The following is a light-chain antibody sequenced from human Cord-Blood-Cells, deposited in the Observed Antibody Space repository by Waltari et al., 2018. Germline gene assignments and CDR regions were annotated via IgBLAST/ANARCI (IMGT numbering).Light chain of an antibody. CDR1: SSDVGGYNY. J-gene: IGLJ3*02. V-gene: IGLV2-14*01. CDR3: SSYTSSSTWV. Sequence: QSALTQPVSVSGSPGQSITISCTGNSSDVGGYNYVSWYQQHPGKAPKLMIYDVSKRPSGVSNRFSGSKSGNAASLTISGLQAEDEADYYCSSYTSSSTWVFCGGTKLTVL. CDR2: DVS.